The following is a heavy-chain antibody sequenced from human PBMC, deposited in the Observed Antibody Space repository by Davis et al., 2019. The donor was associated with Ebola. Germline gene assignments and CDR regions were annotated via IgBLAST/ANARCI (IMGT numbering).Heavy chain of an antibody. Sequence: PGGSLRLSCKGSGYSFTSYWISWVRQMPGKGLEWMGRIDPSDSYTNYSPSFQGHVTILADKSISTAYLQWSSLKASDTAIYYCARGRYCSGGSCYSNPTDYWGQGTLLTVSS. J-gene: IGHJ4*02. V-gene: IGHV5-10-1*01. CDR2: IDPSDSYT. CDR1: GYSFTSYW. CDR3: ARGRYCSGGSCYSNPTDY. D-gene: IGHD2-15*01.